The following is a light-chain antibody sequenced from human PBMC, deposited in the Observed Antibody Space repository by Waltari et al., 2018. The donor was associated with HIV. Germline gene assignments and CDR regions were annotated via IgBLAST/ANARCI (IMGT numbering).Light chain of an antibody. CDR2: EVS. CDR1: QTLLHSDGKTY. Sequence: DIVMPQPPLSLLVTSGQPSSISSKSSQTLLHSDGKTYLYRYLQKPGQPPQVLIYEVSNRFSGVPDRFSGSGSGTDFTLKISRMEAEDVGVYYCMQSIQLPSITFGQGTRLEIK. CDR3: MQSIQLPSIT. J-gene: IGKJ5*01. V-gene: IGKV2D-29*01.